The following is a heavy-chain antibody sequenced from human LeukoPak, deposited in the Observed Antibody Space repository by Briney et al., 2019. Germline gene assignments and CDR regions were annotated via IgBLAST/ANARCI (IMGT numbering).Heavy chain of an antibody. CDR2: INPNSGGT. CDR3: AREGSGYGNWFDP. D-gene: IGHD5-18*01. V-gene: IGHV1-2*02. Sequence: GASVKVSCKASGYTFTGYYMHWVRQAPGQGLEWMGWINPNSGGTNYAQEFQGRVTMTRDTSISTAYMELSRLRSDDTAVYYCAREGSGYGNWFDPWGQGTLVTVSS. J-gene: IGHJ5*02. CDR1: GYTFTGYY.